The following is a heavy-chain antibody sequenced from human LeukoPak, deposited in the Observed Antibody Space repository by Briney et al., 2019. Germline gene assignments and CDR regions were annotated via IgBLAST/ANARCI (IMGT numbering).Heavy chain of an antibody. CDR1: GYTLTELS. CDR3: ATVAGTGGWFDP. Sequence: ASVKVSCKVSGYTLTELSMHWVRQAPGKGLEWMGGFDPEDGGTIYAQKFQGRVTMTEDTSTDTAYMELSSLRSEDTAVYYCATVAGTGGWFDPWGQGALVTVSS. D-gene: IGHD6-19*01. V-gene: IGHV1-24*01. J-gene: IGHJ5*02. CDR2: FDPEDGGT.